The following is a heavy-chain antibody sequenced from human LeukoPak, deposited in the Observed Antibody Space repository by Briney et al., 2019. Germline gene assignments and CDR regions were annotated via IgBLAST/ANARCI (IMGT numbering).Heavy chain of an antibody. J-gene: IGHJ3*02. Sequence: MTSETLSLTCAVYGGSFSGYYWSWIRQPPGKGLEWIGEINHSGSTNYNPSLKSRVTISVDTSKNQFSLKLSSVTAADTAVYYCARDHNYYDYVWGYVGGAFDIWGQGTMVTVSS. CDR1: GGSFSGYY. D-gene: IGHD3-16*01. V-gene: IGHV4-34*01. CDR2: INHSGST. CDR3: ARDHNYYDYVWGYVGGAFDI.